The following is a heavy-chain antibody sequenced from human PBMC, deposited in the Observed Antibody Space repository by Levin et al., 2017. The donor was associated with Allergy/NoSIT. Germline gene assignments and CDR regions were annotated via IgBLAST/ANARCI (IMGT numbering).Heavy chain of an antibody. D-gene: IGHD6-13*01. J-gene: IGHJ6*02. Sequence: PGGSLRLSCAASGFTFSTYGMHWVRQAPGKGLEWVAIISYDGSKKYYADSVQGRFTISRDNSKNTLDLQMNSLRADDTAVYYCAKVPIAAAPEFYYYYGMDVWGPGTTVIVPS. CDR3: AKVPIAAAPEFYYYYGMDV. V-gene: IGHV3-30*18. CDR1: GFTFSTYG. CDR2: ISYDGSKK.